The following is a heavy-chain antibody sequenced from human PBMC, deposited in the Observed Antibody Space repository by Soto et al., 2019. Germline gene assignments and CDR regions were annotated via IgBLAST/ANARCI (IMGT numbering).Heavy chain of an antibody. CDR3: ALLGDTYYDILTGLDALDI. D-gene: IGHD3-9*01. Sequence: GASVKVSCKASGYTFTSYYMHWVRQAPGQGLEWMGIINPSGGSTSYAQKFQGRVTMTRDTSTSTVYMELSSLRSEDTAVYYCALLGDTYYDILTGLDALDIWGQGTMVTVSS. J-gene: IGHJ3*02. CDR1: GYTFTSYY. CDR2: INPSGGST. V-gene: IGHV1-46*03.